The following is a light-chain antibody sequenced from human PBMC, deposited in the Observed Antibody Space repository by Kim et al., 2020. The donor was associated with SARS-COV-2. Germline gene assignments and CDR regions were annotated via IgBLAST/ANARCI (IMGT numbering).Light chain of an antibody. J-gene: IGLJ1*01. CDR2: EVS. CDR3: SSYAGSNNYV. Sequence: GQSVTISCTGTSSDVGGYNYVSWYQHHPGKAPKVMIYEVSKRPSGVSDRFSGSKSGNTASLTVSGLQPEDEADYYCSSYAGSNNYVFGTGTKVTVL. V-gene: IGLV2-8*01. CDR1: SSDVGGYNY.